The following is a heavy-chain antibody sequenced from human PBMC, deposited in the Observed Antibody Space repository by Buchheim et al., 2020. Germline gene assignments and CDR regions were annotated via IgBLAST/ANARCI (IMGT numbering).Heavy chain of an antibody. J-gene: IGHJ4*02. CDR2: IYPSGTST. Sequence: QVQLVQSGAEVKKPGASVKVSCKASGYTFTRYYMHWVRQAPGQGLEWMGIIYPSGTSTSYAQKFQGRVTMTRDTSTSTVYMELSSLRSEDTAVYYCARSLVVVPAAIRGGIGYWGQGTL. CDR1: GYTFTRYY. D-gene: IGHD2-2*02. CDR3: ARSLVVVPAAIRGGIGY. V-gene: IGHV1-46*01.